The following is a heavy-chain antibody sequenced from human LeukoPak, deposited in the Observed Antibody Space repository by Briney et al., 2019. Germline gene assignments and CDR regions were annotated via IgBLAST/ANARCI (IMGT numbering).Heavy chain of an antibody. CDR3: ARASELELQYYYYYMDV. CDR1: GYTFTSYA. J-gene: IGHJ6*03. V-gene: IGHV1-3*01. CDR2: INAGNGNT. Sequence: ASVKVSCKASGYTFTSYAMHWVRQAPGQRLEWMGWINAGNGNTKYSQKFQGRVTITRDTSASTAYMELSSLRSEDTAVYYCARASELELQYYYYYMDVWGKGTTVTVSS. D-gene: IGHD1-7*01.